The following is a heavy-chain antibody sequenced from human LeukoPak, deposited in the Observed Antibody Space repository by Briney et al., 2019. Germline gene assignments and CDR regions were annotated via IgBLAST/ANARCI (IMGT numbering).Heavy chain of an antibody. CDR3: ARRHILTGYSPFDY. CDR1: GGSFSGYY. D-gene: IGHD3-9*01. Sequence: SETLSLTCAVYGGSFSGYYWSWIRQPPGKGLEWIGEINHSGSTNYNPSLKSRVTISVDTSKNQFSLKLSSVTAADTAVYYCARRHILTGYSPFDYWGQGTLVTVSS. V-gene: IGHV4-34*01. J-gene: IGHJ4*02. CDR2: INHSGST.